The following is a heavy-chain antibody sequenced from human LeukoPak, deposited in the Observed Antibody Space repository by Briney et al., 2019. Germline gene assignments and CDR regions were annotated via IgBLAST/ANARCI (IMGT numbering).Heavy chain of an antibody. J-gene: IGHJ6*03. V-gene: IGHV4-61*02. D-gene: IGHD3-10*01. CDR1: GGSISSDNNY. CDR3: ARHVARLGVRGVTVYYMDV. CDR2: INPTGSS. Sequence: PSETLSLTCTVSGGSISSDNNYWSWIRQPAGKGLEWIGRINPTGSSNYNPSLKGRLTMSVDTSKNQFSLNLRSVTAADTAVYYCARHVARLGVRGVTVYYMDVWGKGPRSPSP.